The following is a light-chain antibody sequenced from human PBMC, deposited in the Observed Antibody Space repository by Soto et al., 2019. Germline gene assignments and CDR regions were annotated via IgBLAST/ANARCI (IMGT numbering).Light chain of an antibody. V-gene: IGLV2-8*01. Sequence: QSALTQPPSASGSPGQSVTISCTGTSSDVGGYNYVSWYQQHPGKAPKLMIYEVNKRPSGVPDRFSGSKSGNTASLTVCGLQAEDEADYYCSSYAGSNRRVFGTGTKLTVL. CDR2: EVN. CDR1: SSDVGGYNY. J-gene: IGLJ1*01. CDR3: SSYAGSNRRV.